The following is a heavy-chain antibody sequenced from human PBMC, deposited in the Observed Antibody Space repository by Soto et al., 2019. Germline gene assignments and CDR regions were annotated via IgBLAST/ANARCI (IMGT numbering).Heavy chain of an antibody. Sequence: QVQLQESGPGLVKPSETLSLTCTVSGGSISSYYWSWIRQPAGKGLEWIGRIYTSGSTNYNPSLKSRVTMSVDTSKNQFSLKLSSVTAADTAVYYCARDREYCSGGSCYPEVFDYWGQGTLVTVSS. CDR1: GGSISSYY. J-gene: IGHJ4*02. CDR2: IYTSGST. CDR3: ARDREYCSGGSCYPEVFDY. D-gene: IGHD2-15*01. V-gene: IGHV4-4*07.